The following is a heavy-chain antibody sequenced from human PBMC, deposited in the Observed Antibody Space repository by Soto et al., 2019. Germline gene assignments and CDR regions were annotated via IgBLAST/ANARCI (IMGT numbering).Heavy chain of an antibody. CDR2: IKPGYAAGRST. CDR1: GYTLTTFF. Sequence: QVQLVQSGAEVKKPGASVKVSCKASGYTLTTFFMHWVRQAPGQGLEWMGVIKPGYAAGRSTTYVQKFQGRVTMTTDTATSTVYMELSRLRSDDTAVYYCAREAIVAGATTGMDVWGQGTTVTVSS. V-gene: IGHV1-46*01. J-gene: IGHJ6*02. CDR3: AREAIVAGATTGMDV. D-gene: IGHD1-26*01.